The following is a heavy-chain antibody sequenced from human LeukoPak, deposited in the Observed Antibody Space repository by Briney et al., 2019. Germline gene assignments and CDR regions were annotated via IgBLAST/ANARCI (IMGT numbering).Heavy chain of an antibody. CDR1: GHTFTGYF. CDR3: ARGQLRSSSWHDY. D-gene: IGHD6-13*01. V-gene: IGHV1-2*02. Sequence: ASVKVSCKASGHTFTGYFMHWVRQAPGQGLEWMGWINPNTGATNYAQKFQGRVTLTRDTSITTVYMELSSLKSDDTAVYYCARGQLRSSSWHDYWGQGTLVTVSS. CDR2: INPNTGAT. J-gene: IGHJ4*02.